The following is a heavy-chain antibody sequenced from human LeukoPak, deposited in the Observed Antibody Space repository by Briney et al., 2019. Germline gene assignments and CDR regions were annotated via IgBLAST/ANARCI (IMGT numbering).Heavy chain of an antibody. Sequence: ASVKVSRKPSLGTFSIYAISWVRQAPRPGREWMGRIVPILCIANYAQKFQGRVTITADKSTSTAYMELSSLRSEDTAVYYCARATKTYYYGSGSRSSFDYWGQGTLVTVSS. CDR3: ARATKTYYYGSGSRSSFDY. D-gene: IGHD3-10*01. CDR2: IVPILCIA. V-gene: IGHV1-69*04. J-gene: IGHJ4*02. CDR1: LGTFSIYA.